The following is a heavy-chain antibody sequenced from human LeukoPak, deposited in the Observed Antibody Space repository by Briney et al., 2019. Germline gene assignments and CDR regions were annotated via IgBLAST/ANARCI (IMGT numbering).Heavy chain of an antibody. Sequence: GGSLSLACAASEFTFSGYWMNWVRQAPGKGPGWVANINQDGSEKHYVDSVKGRFTISRDNAKNLMCMQMDSQRAAQTAVFYCARDGFVGAADYWGQGTLVTVSS. J-gene: IGHJ4*02. CDR3: ARDGFVGAADY. CDR1: EFTFSGYW. V-gene: IGHV3-7*01. D-gene: IGHD6-13*01. CDR2: INQDGSEK.